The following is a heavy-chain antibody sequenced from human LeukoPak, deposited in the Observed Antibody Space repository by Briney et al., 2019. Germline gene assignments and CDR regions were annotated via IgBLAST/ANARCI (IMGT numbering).Heavy chain of an antibody. Sequence: NPSETLSLTCTVSGGSISSSSYYWGRIRQPPGKGLEWIGSIYYSGSTYYNPSLKSRVTISVDTSKNQFSLKLSSVTAADAAVYYCATLSVDTAMVTGYYFDYWGQGTLVTVST. CDR1: GGSISSSSYY. CDR3: ATLSVDTAMVTGYYFDY. CDR2: IYYSGST. V-gene: IGHV4-39*01. J-gene: IGHJ4*02. D-gene: IGHD5-18*01.